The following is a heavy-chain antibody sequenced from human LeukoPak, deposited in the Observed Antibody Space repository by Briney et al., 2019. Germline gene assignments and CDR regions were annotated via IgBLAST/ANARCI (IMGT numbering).Heavy chain of an antibody. Sequence: PSETLSLTCTVSGGSITSSSYYWGWIRQPPGKGLEWIGSIYYTGSTFYNPSLKSRVTISVDTSKNQFSMKLSSVTAADMAVYFCARGLRDGYTLFYFDYWGQGTLVTVSS. CDR2: IYYTGST. CDR1: GGSITSSSYY. D-gene: IGHD5-24*01. CDR3: ARGLRDGYTLFYFDY. V-gene: IGHV4-39*01. J-gene: IGHJ4*02.